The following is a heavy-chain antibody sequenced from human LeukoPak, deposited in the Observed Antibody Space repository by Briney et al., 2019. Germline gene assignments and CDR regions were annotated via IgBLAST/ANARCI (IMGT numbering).Heavy chain of an antibody. CDR1: GFTFDDYA. Sequence: PGGSLRLSCAASGFTFDDYAMHWVRQAPGKGLEWVSGISWNSGSIGYADSVKGRLTISRDNAKNSLYLQMNSLRAEDTALYYCAKDKGGFLLRYFDYWGQGTLVTVSS. CDR2: ISWNSGSI. J-gene: IGHJ4*02. CDR3: AKDKGGFLLRYFDY. D-gene: IGHD2-15*01. V-gene: IGHV3-9*01.